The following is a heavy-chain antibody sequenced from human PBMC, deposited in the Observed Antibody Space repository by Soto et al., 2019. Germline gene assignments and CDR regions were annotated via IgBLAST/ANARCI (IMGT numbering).Heavy chain of an antibody. CDR2: ISYDGSNK. CDR3: AKDLYSDYLADAFDI. D-gene: IGHD4-17*01. Sequence: QVQLVESGGGVVQPGRSLRLSCAASGFTFSSYGMHWVRQAPGKGLEWVAVISYDGSNKYYADSVKGRFTISRDNSKNTLYLQMNSLRAEDTAVYYCAKDLYSDYLADAFDIWGQGTMVTVSS. V-gene: IGHV3-30*18. J-gene: IGHJ3*02. CDR1: GFTFSSYG.